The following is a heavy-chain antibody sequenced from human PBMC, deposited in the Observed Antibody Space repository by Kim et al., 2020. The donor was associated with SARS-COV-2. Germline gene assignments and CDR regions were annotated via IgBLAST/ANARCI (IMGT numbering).Heavy chain of an antibody. CDR2: INTNTGNP. CDR1: GYTFTSYA. D-gene: IGHD3-3*01. J-gene: IGHJ4*02. CDR3: ARDSSNIFWSGYYYY. Sequence: ASVKVSCKASGYTFTSYAMYWVRQAPGQGLEWMGWINTNTGNPTYAQGFTGRFVFSLDTSVSTAYLQISSLKAEDTAVYYCARDSSNIFWSGYYYYWGQGTRVTVSS. V-gene: IGHV7-4-1*02.